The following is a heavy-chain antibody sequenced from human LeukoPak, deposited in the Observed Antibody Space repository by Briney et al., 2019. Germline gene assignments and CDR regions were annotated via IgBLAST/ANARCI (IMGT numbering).Heavy chain of an antibody. CDR3: ARESYDYVWGSYRYFDY. J-gene: IGHJ4*02. CDR2: IWYDGSNK. D-gene: IGHD3-16*02. V-gene: IGHV3-33*08. CDR1: GFTFSNYG. Sequence: GGSLRLSCAASGFTFSNYGMHWVRQAPGKGLEWVAVIWYDGSNKCYADSVKGRFTISRDNSKNTLYLQMNSLRAEDTAVYYCARESYDYVWGSYRYFDYWGQGTLVTVSS.